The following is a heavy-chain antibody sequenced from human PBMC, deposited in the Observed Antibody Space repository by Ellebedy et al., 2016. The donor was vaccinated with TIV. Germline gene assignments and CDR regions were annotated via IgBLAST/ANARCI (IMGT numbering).Heavy chain of an antibody. D-gene: IGHD4-23*01. CDR1: GFTFSEYD. CDR2: ISPDGSQE. V-gene: IGHV3-7*03. CDR3: QNGYGNSPRH. Sequence: PGGSLRLSCAASGFTFSEYDMDWVRQAPGKGLEWVANISPDGSQEHHLDSVKGRFAISRDNARNSLYLQINTLRVDDTAVYYCQNGYGNSPRHWGQGTLVTVST. J-gene: IGHJ4*02.